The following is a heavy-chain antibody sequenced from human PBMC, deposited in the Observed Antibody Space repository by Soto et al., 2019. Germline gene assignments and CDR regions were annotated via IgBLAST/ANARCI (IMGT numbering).Heavy chain of an antibody. CDR1: GGSFSGYY. V-gene: IGHV4-34*01. CDR2: INHSGST. J-gene: IGHJ6*03. CDR3: ARLKGWNYEYTPRYYYYYRDV. D-gene: IGHD1-7*01. Sequence: SETLSLTCAVYGGSFSGYYWSWIRQPPGKGLEWIGEINHSGSTNYNPSLKSRVTISVDTSKNQFSLKLSSVTAADTAVYYWARLKGWNYEYTPRYYYYYRDVWGKGTTVTVPS.